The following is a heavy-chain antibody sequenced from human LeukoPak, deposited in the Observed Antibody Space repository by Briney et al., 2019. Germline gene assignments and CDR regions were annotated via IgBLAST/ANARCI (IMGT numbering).Heavy chain of an antibody. Sequence: ASVKVSCKASGYTFTGYYMHWVRQAPGQGLEWMGWINPNSGGTNYAQKFQGRVTMTRDTSISTAYMELSRLRSDDTAVYYCARGTYYYDRSGYYLPTYDYWGQGTLVTVSS. V-gene: IGHV1-2*02. CDR3: ARGTYYYDRSGYYLPTYDY. D-gene: IGHD3-22*01. CDR2: INPNSGGT. CDR1: GYTFTGYY. J-gene: IGHJ4*02.